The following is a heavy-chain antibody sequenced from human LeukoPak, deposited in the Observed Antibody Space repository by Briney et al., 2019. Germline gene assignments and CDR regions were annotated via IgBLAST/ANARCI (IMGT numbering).Heavy chain of an antibody. J-gene: IGHJ6*03. D-gene: IGHD2-15*01. CDR1: GFTFSSYS. V-gene: IGHV3-21*01. Sequence: GGSLRLSCAASGFTFSSYSMNWVRQAPGKGLEWVSSISSSSSYIYYADSVKGRFTISRDNAKNSLYLQMNSLRAEDTAVYYCARPCFVSGVVVAATCMDVWGKGTTVTISS. CDR3: ARPCFVSGVVVAATCMDV. CDR2: ISSSSSYI.